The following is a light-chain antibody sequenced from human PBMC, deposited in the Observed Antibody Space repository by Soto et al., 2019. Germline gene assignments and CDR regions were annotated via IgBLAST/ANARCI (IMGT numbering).Light chain of an antibody. J-gene: IGKJ3*01. V-gene: IGKV1-27*01. CDR2: GAS. Sequence: DIQMTQSPSSLSASVGDRVTITCRATQGISIFLAWYQQKPGKVPKLLIFGASTLQAGVPSRFSGSGSGTDFTLTISSLQSEDVATYYCQRYISAPFTFGPGTTVDIK. CDR3: QRYISAPFT. CDR1: QGISIF.